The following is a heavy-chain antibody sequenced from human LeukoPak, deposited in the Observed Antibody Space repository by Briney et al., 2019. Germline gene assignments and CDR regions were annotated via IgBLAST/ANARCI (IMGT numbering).Heavy chain of an antibody. CDR2: SYYRSKWYT. J-gene: IGHJ4*02. V-gene: IGHV6-1*01. CDR1: GDSVSSNSAA. D-gene: IGHD6-13*01. Sequence: SRTLSLTCAISGDSVSSNSAAWNWIRQSPSRGLEWLGRSYYRSKWYTDYAPSVKSRITINPDTSKNQFSLQLNSVAPEDTALYYCATSKAATAGLRAFDYWGQGTLVTVSS. CDR3: ATSKAATAGLRAFDY.